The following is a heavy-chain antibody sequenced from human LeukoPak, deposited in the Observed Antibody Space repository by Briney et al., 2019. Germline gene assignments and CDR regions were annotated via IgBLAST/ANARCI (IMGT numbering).Heavy chain of an antibody. D-gene: IGHD1-26*01. CDR3: ARGSGTYYPFDH. CDR1: GFTFSSYV. V-gene: IGHV3-30-3*01. Sequence: GGSLRLSCAASGFTFSSYVMHWVRQAPGKGLEWVAVISYDGTNKYYADSVKGRFTISRDNSKDTLYLQMNSLRAEDTAVYYCARGSGTYYPFDHWGQGTLVTVSS. J-gene: IGHJ4*02. CDR2: ISYDGTNK.